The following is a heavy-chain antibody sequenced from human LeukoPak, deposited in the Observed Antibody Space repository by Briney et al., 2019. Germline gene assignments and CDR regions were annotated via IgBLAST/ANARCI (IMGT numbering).Heavy chain of an antibody. CDR1: GGSISNYY. CDR3: ARYDSSGYSRGYFDY. J-gene: IGHJ4*02. V-gene: IGHV4-59*08. CDR2: IYYSGST. Sequence: SETLSLTCTVSGGSISNYYWSWIRQPPGKGLEWIGFIYYSGSTNYNPSLKSRVTISVDTSKNQFSLKLSSVTAADTAVYYCARYDSSGYSRGYFDYWGQGTLVTVSS. D-gene: IGHD3-22*01.